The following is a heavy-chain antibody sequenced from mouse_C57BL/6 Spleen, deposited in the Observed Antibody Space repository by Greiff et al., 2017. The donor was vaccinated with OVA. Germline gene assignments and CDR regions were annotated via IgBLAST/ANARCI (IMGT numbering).Heavy chain of an antibody. D-gene: IGHD4-1*01. CDR3: TRDTGTGYYFDY. Sequence: EVKLMESGAGLVKPGGSLKLSCAASGFTLSSYAMSWVRQTPEKRLEWVAYISSGGDYIYYADTVKGRFTISRDNARNTLYLQMSSLKSEDTAMYYCTRDTGTGYYFDYWGQGTTLTVSS. CDR1: GFTLSSYA. CDR2: ISSGGDYI. J-gene: IGHJ2*01. V-gene: IGHV5-9-1*02.